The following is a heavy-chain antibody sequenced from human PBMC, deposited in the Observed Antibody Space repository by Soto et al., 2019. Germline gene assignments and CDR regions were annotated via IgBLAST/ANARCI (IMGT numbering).Heavy chain of an antibody. CDR2: IKSKTDGGTT. V-gene: IGHV3-15*01. Sequence: GGSLRLSXAASGFTFSNAWMSWVRQAPGKGLEWVGRIKSKTDGGTTDYAAPVKGRFTISRDDSKNTLYLQMNSLKTEDTAVYYCTTETPTLYYYDSSGYVDYWGQGTLVTVSS. J-gene: IGHJ4*02. D-gene: IGHD3-22*01. CDR3: TTETPTLYYYDSSGYVDY. CDR1: GFTFSNAW.